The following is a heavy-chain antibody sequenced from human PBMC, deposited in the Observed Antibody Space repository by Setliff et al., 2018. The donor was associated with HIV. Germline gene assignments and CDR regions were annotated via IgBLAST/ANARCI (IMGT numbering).Heavy chain of an antibody. Sequence: SVKVSCKASGGTFSSYVISWGRQAPGQGPEWMGGIIPMYGVANYAQKFQGRVTITTDESTSTAYMELSSLRSEDPAVYYCARDYSPTFYYYDSSGTFDYWGQGTLVTVSS. V-gene: IGHV1-69*05. CDR2: IIPMYGVA. CDR3: ARDYSPTFYYYDSSGTFDY. J-gene: IGHJ4*02. D-gene: IGHD3-22*01. CDR1: GGTFSSYV.